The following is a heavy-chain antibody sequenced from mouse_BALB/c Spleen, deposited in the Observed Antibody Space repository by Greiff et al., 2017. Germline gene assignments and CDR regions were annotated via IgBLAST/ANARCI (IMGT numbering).Heavy chain of an antibody. CDR3: ARDTATAPKYFEV. CDR2: ISSGGSYT. D-gene: IGHD1-2*01. CDR1: GFTFSSYA. Sequence: EVMLVESGGGLVKPGGSLKLSCAASGFTFSSYAMSWVRQSPEKRLEWVAEISSGGSYTYYPDTVTGRFTISRDNAKNTLYLEMSSLRSEDTAMYYCARDTATAPKYFEVWGAGTTVTVSS. J-gene: IGHJ1*01. V-gene: IGHV5-9-4*01.